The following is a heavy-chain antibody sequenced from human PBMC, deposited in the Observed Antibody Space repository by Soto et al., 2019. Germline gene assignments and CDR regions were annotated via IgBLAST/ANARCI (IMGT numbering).Heavy chain of an antibody. CDR3: ARARAFGEFPNYYYYYGMDV. CDR2: IGTAGDT. J-gene: IGHJ6*02. V-gene: IGHV3-13*01. CDR1: GFTFSSYD. Sequence: CGSLRLSCAASGFTFSSYDMHWVRQATGKGLEWVSAIGTAGDTYYPGSVKGRFTISRENAKNSLYLQMNSLRAEDTAVYYCARARAFGEFPNYYYYYGMDVWGQGTTVTVS. D-gene: IGHD3-10*01.